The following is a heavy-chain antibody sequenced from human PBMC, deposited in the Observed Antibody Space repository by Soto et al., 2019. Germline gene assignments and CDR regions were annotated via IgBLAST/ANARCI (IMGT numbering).Heavy chain of an antibody. J-gene: IGHJ6*02. Sequence: ASVKVSCKASGYTFTGYYMHWVRQAPGQGLEWMGWINPNSGGTNYAQKFQGRVTMTRDTSISTAYMELSRLRSDDTAVYYCARDHFLKGLIPHYYYYGMDVWGQGTTVTVS. CDR3: ARDHFLKGLIPHYYYYGMDV. V-gene: IGHV1-2*02. D-gene: IGHD3-3*02. CDR1: GYTFTGYY. CDR2: INPNSGGT.